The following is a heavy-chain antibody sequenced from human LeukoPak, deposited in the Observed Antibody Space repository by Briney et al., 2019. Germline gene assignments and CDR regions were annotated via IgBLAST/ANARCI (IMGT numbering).Heavy chain of an antibody. D-gene: IGHD2-15*01. Sequence: KPGGSLRLSCAASGFTFNNPWMSWVRQAPGKGLEWAGRIKSKTDGGTPDYAAPVKGRFTISRDDSKNTLYLQMNSLKTEDTAVYYCTTEGGWSFYFDYWGQGTLVTVSS. CDR2: IKSKTDGGTP. CDR1: GFTFNNPW. V-gene: IGHV3-15*01. J-gene: IGHJ4*02. CDR3: TTEGGWSFYFDY.